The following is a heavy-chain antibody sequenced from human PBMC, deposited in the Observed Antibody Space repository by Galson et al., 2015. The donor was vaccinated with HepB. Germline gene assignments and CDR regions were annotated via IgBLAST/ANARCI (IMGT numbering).Heavy chain of an antibody. CDR2: ISYDGSNK. D-gene: IGHD1-26*01. J-gene: IGHJ4*02. Sequence: SLRLSCAASGFTLSSYGMHWVRQAPGKGLEWVAVISYDGSNKYYADSVKGRFTISRDNSKNTLYLQMNSLRAEDTAVYYCANSHSGSYGGVDYWGQGTLVTVSS. V-gene: IGHV3-30*18. CDR3: ANSHSGSYGGVDY. CDR1: GFTLSSYG.